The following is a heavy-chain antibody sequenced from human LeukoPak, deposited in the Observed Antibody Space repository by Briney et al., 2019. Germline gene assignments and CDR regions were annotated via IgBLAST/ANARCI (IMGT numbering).Heavy chain of an antibody. CDR1: GGSISGGDYY. V-gene: IGHV4-30-4*01. Sequence: SETLSLTCTVSGGSISGGDYYWTWIRQPPGKGLEWIGYIHYSGSTFYNPSLKSRVIISVDTSKSQISLKLSSVTAADTAVYYCAKGALSGSSYWYYFDYWGQGTLVTVSS. J-gene: IGHJ4*02. CDR2: IHYSGST. CDR3: AKGALSGSSYWYYFDY. D-gene: IGHD6-6*01.